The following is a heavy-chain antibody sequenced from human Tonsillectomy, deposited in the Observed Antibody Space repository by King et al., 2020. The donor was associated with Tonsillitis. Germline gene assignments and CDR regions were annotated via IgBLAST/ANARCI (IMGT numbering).Heavy chain of an antibody. CDR1: GFTFSNAW. CDR3: TTDSITVTGGDYYGMDV. CDR2: IKSKTDGGTT. V-gene: IGHV3-15*01. Sequence: VQLVESGGGLVKPGGSLRLSCAASGFTFSNAWMSWVRQAPGKGLEWVGRIKSKTDGGTTDYAAPVKGRLNISRDDSKNTLYLQMNSLKTEETAVYYCTTDSITVTGGDYYGMDVWGQGTTVTVSS. J-gene: IGHJ6*02. D-gene: IGHD4-11*01.